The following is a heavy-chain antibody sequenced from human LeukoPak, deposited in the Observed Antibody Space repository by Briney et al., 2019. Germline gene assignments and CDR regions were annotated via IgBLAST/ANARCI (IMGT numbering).Heavy chain of an antibody. V-gene: IGHV3-15*01. CDR1: GFTFSNAW. CDR3: TTWMYYYDSSGHYYYFDY. D-gene: IGHD3-22*01. Sequence: GGSLRLSCAASGFTFSNAWMSWVRQAPGKGLEWVGRIKSKTDGGTTDYAAPVKGRFTISRDDSKNTLYLQMNSLKTEDTAVYYCTTWMYYYDSSGHYYYFDYWGQGTLVTVSS. J-gene: IGHJ4*02. CDR2: IKSKTDGGTT.